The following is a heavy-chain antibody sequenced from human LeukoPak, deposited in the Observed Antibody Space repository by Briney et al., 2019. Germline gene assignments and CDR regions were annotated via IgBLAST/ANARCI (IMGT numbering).Heavy chain of an antibody. D-gene: IGHD1-26*01. V-gene: IGHV4-4*02. CDR1: GGSISSSNW. CDR2: IYHSGST. J-gene: IGHJ4*02. Sequence: PSETLSLTCAVSGGSISSSNWWTWVRQPPGEGLEWIGEIYHSGSTNYNPSLKSRVTISLDKSKIQFSLKLTSVTAADTAVYFCARVTEYIVGATGFDYWGQGILVTVSS. CDR3: ARVTEYIVGATGFDY.